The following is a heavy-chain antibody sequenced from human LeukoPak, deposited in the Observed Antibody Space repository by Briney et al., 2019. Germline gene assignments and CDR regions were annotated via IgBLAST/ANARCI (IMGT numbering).Heavy chain of an antibody. D-gene: IGHD5-24*01. Sequence: PSETLSLTCTVSGYSISSGYYWGWIRPPPGKGLEWIGSIYHSGSTYYNPSLKSRVTISVDTSKNQFSLKLSSVTAADTAVYYCASRRWLQGNFDYWGQGTLVTVSS. V-gene: IGHV4-38-2*02. CDR3: ASRRWLQGNFDY. J-gene: IGHJ4*02. CDR1: GYSISSGYY. CDR2: IYHSGST.